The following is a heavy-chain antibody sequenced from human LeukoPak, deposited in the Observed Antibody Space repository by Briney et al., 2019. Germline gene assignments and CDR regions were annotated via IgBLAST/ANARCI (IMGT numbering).Heavy chain of an antibody. Sequence: ASVKVSCKTSGYTFTSYAIQWVRQAPGQRLEWMGWINAGNGNTKYSQKFQGRVTITRDTSATTAYMELSTLRSEDTAVYYCAREVRKTIFGVVIIGWFDPWGQGTLVTVSS. D-gene: IGHD3-3*01. CDR1: GYTFTSYA. V-gene: IGHV1-3*01. CDR2: INAGNGNT. J-gene: IGHJ5*02. CDR3: AREVRKTIFGVVIIGWFDP.